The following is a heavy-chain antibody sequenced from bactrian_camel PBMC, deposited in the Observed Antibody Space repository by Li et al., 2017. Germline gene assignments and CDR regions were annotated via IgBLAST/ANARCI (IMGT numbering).Heavy chain of an antibody. V-gene: IGHV3S40*01. Sequence: VQLVESGGGLVQPGGSLRLSCAASGFTFSSYGMSWVRQAPGKGLEWVSAINSGSTYYADSVKGRFTISQDNAKNTVYLHLNSLKTEDTAMYYCALWPHTTVVAVGNWGQGTQVTVS. D-gene: IGHD6*01. CDR1: GFTFSSYG. J-gene: IGHJ4*01. CDR2: INSGST. CDR3: ALWPHTTVVAVGN.